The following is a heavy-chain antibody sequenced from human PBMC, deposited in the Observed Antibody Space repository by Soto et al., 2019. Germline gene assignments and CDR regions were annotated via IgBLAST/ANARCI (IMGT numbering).Heavy chain of an antibody. CDR2: IWYDGSNK. D-gene: IGHD3-22*01. Sequence: GGSLRLSCAASGFTFSSYGMHWVRQAPGKGLEWVAVIWYDGSNKCYADSVKGRFTISRDNSKNTLYLQMNSLRAEDTAVYYCARDRAIVVGAFDIWGQGTMVTVSS. J-gene: IGHJ3*02. CDR1: GFTFSSYG. V-gene: IGHV3-33*01. CDR3: ARDRAIVVGAFDI.